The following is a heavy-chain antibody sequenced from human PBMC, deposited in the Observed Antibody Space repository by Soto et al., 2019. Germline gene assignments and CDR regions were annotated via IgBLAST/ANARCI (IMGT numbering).Heavy chain of an antibody. CDR1: GFTFNRHW. CDR2: IKEDGSEK. CDR3: VRARVDY. J-gene: IGHJ4*02. Sequence: GGSLRLSCAPSGFTFNRHWMTWVRQAPGRGLEWVATIKEDGSEKYYGDPVKGRFTISRDNAKNSLFLQMDSLRAEDTAVYYCVRARVDYWGQGILVTVPS. V-gene: IGHV3-7*03.